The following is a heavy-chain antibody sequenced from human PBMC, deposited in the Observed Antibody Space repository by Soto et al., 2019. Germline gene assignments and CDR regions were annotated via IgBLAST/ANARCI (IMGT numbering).Heavy chain of an antibody. CDR1: GGTFSSYA. CDR3: ARGGWYSSSWYDGMDV. V-gene: IGHV1-69*01. D-gene: IGHD6-13*01. Sequence: QVQLVQSGAEVKKPGSSVKVSCKASGGTFSSYAIRWVRQAPGQGLEWMGGIIPSFGTANYAQKCQGRVTITADESTSTADMELGSLRSEDTAVYYCARGGWYSSSWYDGMDVWGQGTTVTVSS. J-gene: IGHJ6*02. CDR2: IIPSFGTA.